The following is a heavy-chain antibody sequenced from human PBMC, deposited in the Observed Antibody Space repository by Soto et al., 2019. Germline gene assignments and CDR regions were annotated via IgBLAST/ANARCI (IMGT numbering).Heavy chain of an antibody. D-gene: IGHD3-22*01. CDR1: GGSFGGYY. V-gene: IGHV4-34*01. CDR2: INHSGST. J-gene: IGHJ5*02. CDR3: ARFVYYYDSSGYYSNNWFDP. Sequence: PSETLSLTCAVYGGSFGGYYWSWIRQPPGKGLEWIGEINHSGSTNYNPSLKSRVTMSVDTSKNQFSLKLSSVTAADTAVYYCARFVYYYDSSGYYSNNWFDPWGQGTLVTVSS.